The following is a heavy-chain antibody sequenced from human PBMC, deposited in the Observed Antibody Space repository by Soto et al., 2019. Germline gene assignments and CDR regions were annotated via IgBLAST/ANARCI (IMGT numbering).Heavy chain of an antibody. D-gene: IGHD1-7*01. CDR2: TYWDDDN. CDR3: AHRVTLRSTWNYGAFDF. J-gene: IGHJ3*01. CDR1: GFSITTSGVG. V-gene: IGHV2-5*02. Sequence: QITLKKSGPTLVKPTQTLTLTCSLSGFSITTSGVGVAWVLQPPGKALEWLAFTYWDDDNRYNPSLSTRLTPAKDDSRNQVVLTMTKMDPADTATYYYAHRVTLRSTWNYGAFDFWGQGALVTVPS.